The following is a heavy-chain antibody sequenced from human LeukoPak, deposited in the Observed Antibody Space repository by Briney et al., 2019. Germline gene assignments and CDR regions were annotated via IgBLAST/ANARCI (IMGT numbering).Heavy chain of an antibody. J-gene: IGHJ6*03. CDR2: IYSGGST. CDR1: GFTVSSNY. Sequence: GGSLRLSCAASGFTVSSNYMSWVRQAPGKGLEWVSVIYSGGSTYYADSVKGRFTISRDNSKNTLYLQMNRLRAEDTAVYYCARAPYYDFWSGYGSEYMDVWGKGTTVTVSS. V-gene: IGHV3-53*01. CDR3: ARAPYYDFWSGYGSEYMDV. D-gene: IGHD3-3*01.